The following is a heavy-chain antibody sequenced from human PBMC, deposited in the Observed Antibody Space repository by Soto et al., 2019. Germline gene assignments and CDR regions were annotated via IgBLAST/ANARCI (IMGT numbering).Heavy chain of an antibody. D-gene: IGHD3-3*01. Sequence: SWVSLRLSCAASGFNFSRYSMNWVRQAPGKGLEWISYISTTSSSIYYADSVKGRFTISRGNAKNSPFLQMNSLRDEDTAVYYCARKGVAFDYWRQGALVTVSS. CDR1: GFNFSRYS. V-gene: IGHV3-48*02. J-gene: IGHJ4*02. CDR2: ISTTSSSI. CDR3: ARKGVAFDY.